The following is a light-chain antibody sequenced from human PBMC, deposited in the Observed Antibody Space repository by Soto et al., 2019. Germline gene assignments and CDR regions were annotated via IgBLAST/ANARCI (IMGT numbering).Light chain of an antibody. CDR3: ISHAGASNV. V-gene: IGLV2-8*01. Sequence: QSALTQPPSASGSPGQSVAISCTGTSSDVGATDYVSWYQQHPGKAPTLLLYEVNKRPSGVPDRFSGSKSGNTASLTVSALHADDEADYYCISHAGASNVLGTGTKVTVL. CDR1: SSDVGATDY. CDR2: EVN. J-gene: IGLJ1*01.